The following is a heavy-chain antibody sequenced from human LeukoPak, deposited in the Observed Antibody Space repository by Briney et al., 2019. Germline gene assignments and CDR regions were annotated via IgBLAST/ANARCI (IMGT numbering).Heavy chain of an antibody. CDR1: GFTFSSYA. CDR3: AKESIPEYYDILTGSIHITFQH. J-gene: IGHJ1*01. CDR2: ISGSGGST. V-gene: IGHV3-23*01. D-gene: IGHD3-9*01. Sequence: PGGSLRLSCAASGFTFSSYAMSWVRQAPGKGLEWVSAISGSGGSTYYADSVKGRFTISRDNSKNTLYLQMNSLRAEDTAVYYCAKESIPEYYDILTGSIHITFQHWGQGTLVTVSS.